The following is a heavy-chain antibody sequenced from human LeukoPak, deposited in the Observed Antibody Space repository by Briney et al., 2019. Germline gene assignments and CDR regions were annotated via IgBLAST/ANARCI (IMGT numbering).Heavy chain of an antibody. CDR1: TGSFTTYY. V-gene: IGHV4-34*01. J-gene: IGHJ4*02. D-gene: IGHD2-2*01. CDR3: ATEGYCSSTSCSGLMANSFDS. CDR2: IYHLGST. Sequence: TSSETLSLTCAVYTGSFTTYYWSWVRQPPGKGLEWIGEIYHLGSTSYNPSLKSRVTMSVDTAKNQFSLKLSSVTAADTAVYYCATEGYCSSTSCSGLMANSFDSWGQGTLVTVSS.